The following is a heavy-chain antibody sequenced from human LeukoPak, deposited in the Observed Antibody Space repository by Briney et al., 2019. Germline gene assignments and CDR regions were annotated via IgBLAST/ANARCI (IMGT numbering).Heavy chain of an antibody. CDR1: GYTFTSYY. Sequence: GASVKVSCKASGYTFTSYYMHWVRQAPGQGLGWMGIINPSGGSTSYAQKFQGRVTMTRDTSTSTVYMELSSLRSEDTAVYYCARGGYSGYDSPGLVFDYHGMDVWGQGTTVTVSS. J-gene: IGHJ6*02. D-gene: IGHD5-12*01. CDR2: INPSGGST. V-gene: IGHV1-46*01. CDR3: ARGGYSGYDSPGLVFDYHGMDV.